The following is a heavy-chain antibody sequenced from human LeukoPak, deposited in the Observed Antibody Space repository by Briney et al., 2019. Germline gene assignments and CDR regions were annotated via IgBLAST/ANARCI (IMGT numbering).Heavy chain of an antibody. CDR1: GGFICRYY. J-gene: IGHJ4*02. CDR3: AGYDSSGYGYFDY. D-gene: IGHD3-22*01. CDR2: IYYRGST. Sequence: SETLSLTCTVSGGFICRYYWIWLRQPPGKGLVWMRYIYYRGSTNYDPYLKSRVTISVDTSKNQFSLKLSSVTAADTAVYYCAGYDSSGYGYFDYWGQGTLVTVSS. V-gene: IGHV4-59*13.